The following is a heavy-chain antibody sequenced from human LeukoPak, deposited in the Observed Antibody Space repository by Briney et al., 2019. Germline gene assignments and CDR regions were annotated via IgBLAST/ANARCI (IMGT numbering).Heavy chain of an antibody. D-gene: IGHD1-1*01. V-gene: IGHV3-33*01. Sequence: PGGSLRLSCAASGFTFSTYGRQWVRQAPGKGLEWVALIWFDGSNQYYADSVKGRFTISRDNSKNTVYLQMTTLRAEGTAVYYCARVELEPGDCWGQGTLVTVSS. CDR3: ARVELEPGDC. CDR2: IWFDGSNQ. CDR1: GFTFSTYG. J-gene: IGHJ4*02.